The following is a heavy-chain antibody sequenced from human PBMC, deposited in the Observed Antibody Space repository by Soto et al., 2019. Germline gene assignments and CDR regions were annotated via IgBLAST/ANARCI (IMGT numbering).Heavy chain of an antibody. D-gene: IGHD3-3*01. CDR2: ISSSSSYI. CDR1: GLTFSSYG. J-gene: IGHJ6*02. CDR3: ARELERITIFGMVYYYYYGMDV. Sequence: LRLSCAASGLTFSSYGMNWVRQAPGKGLERVSSISSSSSYILYADSVKGRFTISRDNAKNSLYLQMNSLRAEDTAVYYCARELERITIFGMVYYYYYGMDVWGQGXTVTVSS. V-gene: IGHV3-21*01.